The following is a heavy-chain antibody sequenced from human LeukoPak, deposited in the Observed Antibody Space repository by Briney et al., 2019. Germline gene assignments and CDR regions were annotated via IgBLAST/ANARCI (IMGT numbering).Heavy chain of an antibody. CDR2: IYYSGST. J-gene: IGHJ5*02. D-gene: IGHD6-13*01. V-gene: IGHV4-59*01. Sequence: PSETLSLTCTVSGGSISSYYWSWIRQPPGKGLEWIGYIYYSGSTNYNPSLKSRVTISVDTSKNQFSLKLSSVTAADTAVYYCARVSSSWYKGWSDPWGQGTLVTVSS. CDR3: ARVSSSWYKGWSDP. CDR1: GGSISSYY.